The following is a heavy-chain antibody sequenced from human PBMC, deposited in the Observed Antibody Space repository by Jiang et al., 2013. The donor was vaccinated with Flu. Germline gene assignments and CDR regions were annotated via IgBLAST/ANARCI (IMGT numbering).Heavy chain of an antibody. J-gene: IGHJ6*04. D-gene: IGHD2-2*02. Sequence: LLKPSETLSLTCGVFGGSFSGYYWSWIRETPGKGLEWIGDINHGGTTKYNPSLNSRVTISVDTSKKQFSLTLTSVTAAGTAVYYCARGAVGYCSSTTCYNYYHGMDVWGKGTTVTVSS. CDR1: GGSFSGYY. CDR2: INHGGTT. V-gene: IGHV4-34*01. CDR3: ARGAVGYCSSTTCYNYYHGMDV.